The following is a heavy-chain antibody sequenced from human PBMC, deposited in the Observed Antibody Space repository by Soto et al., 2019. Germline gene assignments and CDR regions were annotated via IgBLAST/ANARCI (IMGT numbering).Heavy chain of an antibody. J-gene: IGHJ4*02. Sequence: EVKLVESGGGLVQAGGSLRLSCAVSGFTFSNYWMSWVRQAPGRGLEWVANIGRDGSEEFYVAAAKGRFTISRDNARHAIKLQEHRLSAEDTGVYCLERHGSEAEFDNWGQGTLDTDSS. V-gene: IGHV3-7*01. CDR3: ERHGSEAEFDN. CDR1: GFTFSNYW. D-gene: IGHD2-15*01. CDR2: IGRDGSEE.